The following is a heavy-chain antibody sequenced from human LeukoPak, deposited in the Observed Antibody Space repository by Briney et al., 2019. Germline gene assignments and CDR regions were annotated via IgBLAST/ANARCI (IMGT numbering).Heavy chain of an antibody. CDR3: ARFVVVTAGDY. V-gene: IGHV3-74*01. J-gene: IGHJ4*01. CDR2: LHSNGALT. CDR1: GFTLSNYW. Sequence: PGGSLRLSCSASGFTLSNYWMHWVRQAPGNGLVWGARLHSNGALTTYADSVKGKFTISRATAKNTLYLQMNSLRVQDTAVYYCARFVVVTAGDYWGQGTLVTVSS. D-gene: IGHD2-21*02.